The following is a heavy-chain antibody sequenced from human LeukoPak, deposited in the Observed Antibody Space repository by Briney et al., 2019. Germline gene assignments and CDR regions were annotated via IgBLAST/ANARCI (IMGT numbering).Heavy chain of an antibody. D-gene: IGHD6-13*01. CDR1: GYTFTIYG. CDR2: ISAYNGNT. J-gene: IGHJ4*02. CDR3: ARVSPLAAVRL. Sequence: ASVKVSYKASGYTFTIYGISWVRQAPGQGREWMGWISAYNGNTNYAQKLQGRVTMTTDTSTSTAYMELRSLRSDDTAVYYCARVSPLAAVRLWGQGTLVTVSS. V-gene: IGHV1-18*01.